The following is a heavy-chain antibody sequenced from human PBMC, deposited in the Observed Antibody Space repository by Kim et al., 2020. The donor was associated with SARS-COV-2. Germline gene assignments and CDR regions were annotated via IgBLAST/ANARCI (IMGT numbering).Heavy chain of an antibody. D-gene: IGHD5-12*01. V-gene: IGHV4-34*01. CDR2: ST. J-gene: IGHJ4*02. CDR3: VRGWLQIPNY. Sequence: STNYNPSLKSRVTISVDTSKNQFSLKLSSVTAADTAVYYCVRGWLQIPNYWGQGTLVTVSS.